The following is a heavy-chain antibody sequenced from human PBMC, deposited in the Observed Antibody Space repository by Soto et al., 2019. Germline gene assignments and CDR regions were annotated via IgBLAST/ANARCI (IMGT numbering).Heavy chain of an antibody. CDR2: FDPEDGET. V-gene: IGHV1-24*01. D-gene: IGHD6-13*01. CDR3: ATCYTGIAAAGTFYYYYMDV. J-gene: IGHJ6*03. Sequence: ASVKVSCKVSGYTLTELSMHWVRQAPGKGLEWMGGFDPEDGETIYAQKFQGRVTMTEDTSTDTAYMELSSLRSEDTAVYYCATCYTGIAAAGTFYYYYMDVWGKGTTVTVSS. CDR1: GYTLTELS.